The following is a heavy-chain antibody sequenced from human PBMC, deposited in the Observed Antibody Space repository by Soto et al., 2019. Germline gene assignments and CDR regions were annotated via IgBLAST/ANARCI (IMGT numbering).Heavy chain of an antibody. Sequence: SVKVSCKASGFTFTSSAVQWVRQARGQRLEWIGWIVVGSGNTNYAQKFQERVTITRDMSTSTAYMELSSLRSEDTAVYYCAAYYYDSSGYQLPADYWGQGTLVTVSS. CDR1: GFTFTSSA. CDR3: AAYYYDSSGYQLPADY. D-gene: IGHD3-22*01. V-gene: IGHV1-58*01. J-gene: IGHJ4*02. CDR2: IVVGSGNT.